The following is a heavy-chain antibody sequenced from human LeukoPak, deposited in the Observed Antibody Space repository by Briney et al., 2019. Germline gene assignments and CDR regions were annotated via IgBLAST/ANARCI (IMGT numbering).Heavy chain of an antibody. CDR3: ARDIGDIVVVPAAQEDY. CDR2: IIPIFGTA. D-gene: IGHD2-2*01. CDR1: GGTFSSYA. J-gene: IGHJ4*02. V-gene: IGHV1-69*01. Sequence: GASVKVSCKASGGTFSSYAISWVRQAPGQGLEWMGGIIPIFGTANYAQKFQGRVTITADESTSTAYMELSSLRSEDTAVYYCARDIGDIVVVPAAQEDYWGQGTLVTVCS.